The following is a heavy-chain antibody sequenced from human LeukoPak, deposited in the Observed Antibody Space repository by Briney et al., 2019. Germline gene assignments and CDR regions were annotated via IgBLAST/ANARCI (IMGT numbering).Heavy chain of an antibody. Sequence: SETLSLTCSVFDGSISNYYWSWIRQPPGKGLEWIGYAYYSGTTTYNPSLASRGTISVDTSKNQFSLKLTAVTAADTAVYYCARNSAVATSRSWFDPWGQGTLVTVSS. D-gene: IGHD6-19*01. CDR1: DGSISNYY. J-gene: IGHJ5*02. CDR2: AYYSGTT. V-gene: IGHV4-59*08. CDR3: ARNSAVATSRSWFDP.